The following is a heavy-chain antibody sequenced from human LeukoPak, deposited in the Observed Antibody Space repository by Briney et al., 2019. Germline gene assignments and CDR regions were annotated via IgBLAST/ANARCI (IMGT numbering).Heavy chain of an antibody. CDR3: ARDHDYGGNALDY. Sequence: PGGSLRLSCAASGFTFSSYAMSWVRQAPGKGLEWVSSISSSSSYIYYADSVKGRFTISRDNAKNSLYLQMNSLRAEDTAVYYCARDHDYGGNALDYWGQGTLVTVSS. J-gene: IGHJ4*02. CDR1: GFTFSSYA. CDR2: ISSSSSYI. V-gene: IGHV3-21*01. D-gene: IGHD4-23*01.